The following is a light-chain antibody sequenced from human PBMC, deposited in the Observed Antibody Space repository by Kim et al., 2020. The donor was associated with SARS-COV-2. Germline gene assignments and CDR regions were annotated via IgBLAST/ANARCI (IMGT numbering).Light chain of an antibody. J-gene: IGKJ1*01. Sequence: SPGEMATLSCMASQSVSSSYLAWYPQKPGQAPRLLISGASSRATGIPDRFSGSGSGTDFTLTISRLEPEDFAVYYCQQYGSSSWTFGQGTKVDI. CDR3: QQYGSSSWT. CDR2: GAS. V-gene: IGKV3-20*01. CDR1: QSVSSSY.